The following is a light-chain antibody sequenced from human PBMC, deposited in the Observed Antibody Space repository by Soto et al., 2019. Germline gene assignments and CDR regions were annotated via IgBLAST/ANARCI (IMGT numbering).Light chain of an antibody. CDR2: KAS. CDR3: HQYSTYPWT. J-gene: IGKJ1*01. Sequence: DIPMTQSPSTLSAAVGDRVTITCRASQTISTLLAWYQQRPGKAPNLLIYKASSFESGVPSRFSGSGSGTEFSLTISSLQPDDFATYVCHQYSTYPWTFGQGTKVEVK. V-gene: IGKV1-5*03. CDR1: QTISTL.